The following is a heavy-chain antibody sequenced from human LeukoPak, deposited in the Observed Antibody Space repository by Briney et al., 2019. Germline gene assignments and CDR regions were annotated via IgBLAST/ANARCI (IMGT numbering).Heavy chain of an antibody. J-gene: IGHJ4*02. CDR3: SRRLAASNIFDY. D-gene: IGHD6-13*01. CDR1: RSSFTSYW. V-gene: IGHV5-51*01. CDR2: IYPGDSNT. Sequence: GESLKISCQGSRSSFTSYWIGCHRQLPGKGLEWMGIIYPGDSNTRYSPSFQGQVTTSADKSISTAYLQWISLKASAIAMYYCSRRLAASNIFDYWGQGTLVTVSS.